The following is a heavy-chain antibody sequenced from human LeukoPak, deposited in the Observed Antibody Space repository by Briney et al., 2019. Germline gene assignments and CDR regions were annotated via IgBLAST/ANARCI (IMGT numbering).Heavy chain of an antibody. D-gene: IGHD3-10*01. CDR3: ASWRGYGGNYFGSGSFDY. CDR2: IYDSGST. Sequence: SETLSLTCTVSGYSISSDYYWGWIRRPPGKGREWIGTIYDSGSTSYNPSLKSRVIISVDTSKKQLSLKLSSVTAAYTAVYYCASWRGYGGNYFGSGSFDYWGQGTLVTVSS. V-gene: IGHV4-38-2*02. J-gene: IGHJ4*02. CDR1: GYSISSDYY.